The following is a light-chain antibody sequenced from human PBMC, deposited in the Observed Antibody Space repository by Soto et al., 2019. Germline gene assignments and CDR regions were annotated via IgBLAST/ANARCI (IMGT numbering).Light chain of an antibody. CDR1: QDISNF. J-gene: IGKJ1*01. Sequence: DIQMTQSPSDMSASVGDRVTITCRASQDISNFLVWFQQRPGKVPKRLMYSANRLESGVPSRFSGSGSGTEFTLTISSLQPEDFAVYYCQQHSHWPPWTFGQGTRVEIQ. V-gene: IGKV1-17*03. CDR3: QQHSHWPPWT. CDR2: SAN.